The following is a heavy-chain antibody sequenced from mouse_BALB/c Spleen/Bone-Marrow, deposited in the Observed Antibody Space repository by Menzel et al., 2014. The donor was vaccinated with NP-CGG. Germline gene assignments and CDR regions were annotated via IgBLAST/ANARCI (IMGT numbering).Heavy chain of an antibody. Sequence: EVKVVESGGGLVKPGGSLKLSCAASGFTFSSYAMSWVRQSPEKRLEWVAEISRGGNYTYYPDTVTGRFTISRDNAKNILYLEMSSLRSDDTAMYYCVRAYGSSYAMDYWGQGTSVTVSS. CDR1: GFTFSSYA. D-gene: IGHD1-1*01. CDR3: VRAYGSSYAMDY. V-gene: IGHV5-9-4*01. J-gene: IGHJ4*01. CDR2: ISRGGNYT.